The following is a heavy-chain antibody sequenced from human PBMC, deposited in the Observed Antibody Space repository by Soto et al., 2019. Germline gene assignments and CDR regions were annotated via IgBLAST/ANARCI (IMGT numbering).Heavy chain of an antibody. CDR2: ISGSGSGT. CDR1: GFTFSNYA. V-gene: IGHV3-23*01. J-gene: IGHJ4*01. Sequence: EVQLLESGGGLVQPGASLRLSCAGSGFTFSNYAINWVRQAPGKGLEWVAAISGSGSGTYRADWAKGRFTISRDNSKNTVSLQMTSLRAEDTALYLCARAGLGVPGDHWDKWGQGAGVTDSS. CDR3: ARAGLGVPGDHWDK. D-gene: IGHD2-21*01.